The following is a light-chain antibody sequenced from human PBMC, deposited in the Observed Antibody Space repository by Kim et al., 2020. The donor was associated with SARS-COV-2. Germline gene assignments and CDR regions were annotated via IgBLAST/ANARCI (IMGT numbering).Light chain of an antibody. CDR2: AAS. CDR3: QQYNDYPWT. J-gene: IGKJ1*01. CDR1: HGITNS. Sequence: ASVGDRVTITCRASHGITNSLAWFQQKPGKAPESLIYAASSLQSGVPSKFSGSGSGTDFTLTISSLQPEDFATYYCQQYNDYPWTFGQGTKVDIK. V-gene: IGKV1-16*02.